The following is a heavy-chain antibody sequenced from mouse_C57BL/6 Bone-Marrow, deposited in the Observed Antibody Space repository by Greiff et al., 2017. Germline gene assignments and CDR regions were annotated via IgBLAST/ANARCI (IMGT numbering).Heavy chain of an antibody. CDR1: GYTFTNYW. CDR2: MHPNGGSP. Sequence: QVQLQQPGAELVKPGASVKLSCKASGYTFTNYWMHWVKQRPGQGLEWIGMMHPNGGSPDYNEKFKSEATLSGDKSSRTDYMELSSLTSEDSAVYYCARSYDYHHYTMDYWGQGTSVTGSS. V-gene: IGHV1-64*01. D-gene: IGHD2-4*01. CDR3: ARSYDYHHYTMDY. J-gene: IGHJ4*01.